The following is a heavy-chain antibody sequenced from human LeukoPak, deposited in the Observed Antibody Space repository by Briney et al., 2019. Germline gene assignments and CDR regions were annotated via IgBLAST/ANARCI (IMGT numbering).Heavy chain of an antibody. D-gene: IGHD6-13*01. CDR2: FDPEDGET. J-gene: IGHJ4*02. CDR1: GYTLTELS. V-gene: IGHV1-24*01. Sequence: GASVKVSCKVSGYTLTELSMHWVRQAPGKGLEWMGGFDPEDGETIYAQKFQGRVTMTEDTSTDTAYMELSSLRSKDTAVYYCATFLSASNIADYWGQGTLVTVSS. CDR3: ATFLSASNIADY.